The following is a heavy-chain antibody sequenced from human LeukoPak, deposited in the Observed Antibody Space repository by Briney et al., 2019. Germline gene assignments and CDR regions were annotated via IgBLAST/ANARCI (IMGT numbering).Heavy chain of an antibody. CDR3: ARGATIRETGYFGF. V-gene: IGHV4-34*01. CDR1: GGSASRYY. J-gene: IGHJ4*03. D-gene: IGHD1-26*01. Sequence: PADTLSLIRAVYGGSASRYYWSWVRQSPGKGLEWLAEIDLRGDTNYKPSGKSGFTLSVDMSMNQLSLKVTSLSPADTPVYYGARGATIRETGYFGFWGQGPGVSVSS. CDR2: IDLRGDT.